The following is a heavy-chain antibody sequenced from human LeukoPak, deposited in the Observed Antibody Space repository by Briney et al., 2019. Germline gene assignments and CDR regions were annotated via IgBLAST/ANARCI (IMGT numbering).Heavy chain of an antibody. V-gene: IGHV3-23*01. D-gene: IGHD3-3*01. J-gene: IGHJ6*02. CDR1: GFTFSSYA. CDR3: ARDITIFGVVIRRIYGMDV. CDR2: ISGSGGST. Sequence: GGSLRLSCAASGFTFSSYAMSWVRQAPGKGLEWVSAISGSGGSTYYADSVKGRFTISRDNSKNTLYLQMNSLRAEDTAVYYCARDITIFGVVIRRIYGMDVWGQGTTVTVSS.